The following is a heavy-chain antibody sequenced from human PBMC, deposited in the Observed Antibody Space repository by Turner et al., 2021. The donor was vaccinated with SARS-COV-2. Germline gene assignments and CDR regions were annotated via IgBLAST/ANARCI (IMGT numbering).Heavy chain of an antibody. CDR1: GFTFSRYW. V-gene: IGHV3-7*01. CDR2: IKEDGTSK. J-gene: IGHJ5*01. D-gene: IGHD1-7*01. Sequence: EVQLVESGGGLVQHGGSRRLSCVGSGFTFSRYWMGWVRQAPGKGLEWVANIKEDGTSKYYVDSVKGRFTTSRDNAENSVYLEMNSLRVEDTAVYYCARHGSWNYDSWGQGTLVTVSS. CDR3: ARHGSWNYDS.